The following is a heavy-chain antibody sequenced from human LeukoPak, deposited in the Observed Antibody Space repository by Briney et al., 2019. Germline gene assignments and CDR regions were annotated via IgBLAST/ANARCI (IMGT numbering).Heavy chain of an antibody. CDR2: IREDGSEK. Sequence: GGSLRLSCAASGFSFSNYWMSWVRQAPGKGLEWVATIREDGSEKYYVDSVKGRFTISRDNAKKSLYLQMNSLRAEDTTLYYCADVLDWAYWGQGTLVTVSS. J-gene: IGHJ4*02. CDR1: GFSFSNYW. CDR3: ADVLDWAY. D-gene: IGHD3/OR15-3a*01. V-gene: IGHV3-7*01.